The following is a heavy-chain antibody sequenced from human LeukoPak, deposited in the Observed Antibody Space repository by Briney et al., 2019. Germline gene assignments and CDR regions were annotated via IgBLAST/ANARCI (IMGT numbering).Heavy chain of an antibody. Sequence: ASVKVSCKASGYTFTSYDINWVRQAPGQGLEWMGWMNPNSGNTGYAQKFQGRVTMTRNTSISTAYMELSSLRSEDTAVYYCARDPATYNWNDVDYFDYWGQGTLVTVSS. J-gene: IGHJ4*02. D-gene: IGHD1-1*01. CDR3: ARDPATYNWNDVDYFDY. CDR2: MNPNSGNT. CDR1: GYTFTSYD. V-gene: IGHV1-8*01.